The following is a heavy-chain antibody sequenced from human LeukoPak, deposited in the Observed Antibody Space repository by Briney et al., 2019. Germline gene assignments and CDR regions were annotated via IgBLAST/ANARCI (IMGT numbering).Heavy chain of an antibody. CDR1: GFTFSGYS. CDR2: ISGGGSST. Sequence: GGSLRLSCAASGFTFSGYSLRWVRQAPGKGLEWVSAISGGGSSTYYADSVKGRFTISRDNSKNTPYLQMNSLRAEDTAVYYCAKDRRRITMIVVVIRTVPVFDYWGQGTLVTVSS. J-gene: IGHJ4*02. D-gene: IGHD3-22*01. V-gene: IGHV3-23*01. CDR3: AKDRRRITMIVVVIRTVPVFDY.